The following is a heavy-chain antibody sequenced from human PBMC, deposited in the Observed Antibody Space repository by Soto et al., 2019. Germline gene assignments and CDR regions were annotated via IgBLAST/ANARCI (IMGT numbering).Heavy chain of an antibody. D-gene: IGHD2-2*03. Sequence: ASVKVSCKASGYTFTSYGISWVRQAPGQGLEWMGWISAYNGNTNYAQKLQGRVTMTTDTSTSTAYMELRSLRSDDTAVYYCAREWVDVDIVVVPAAPWYYYYYMDVWGKGTTVTVSS. V-gene: IGHV1-18*01. CDR3: AREWVDVDIVVVPAAPWYYYYYMDV. J-gene: IGHJ6*03. CDR1: GYTFTSYG. CDR2: ISAYNGNT.